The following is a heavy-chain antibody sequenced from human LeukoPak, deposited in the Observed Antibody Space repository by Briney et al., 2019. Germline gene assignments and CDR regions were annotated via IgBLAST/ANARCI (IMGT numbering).Heavy chain of an antibody. CDR2: ISAYNGNT. V-gene: IGHV1-18*01. D-gene: IGHD3-22*01. CDR3: ASHYYDSSGSTSVAFDI. CDR1: GYTFTSYG. J-gene: IGHJ3*02. Sequence: ASVKVSCKASGYTFTSYGISWVRQAPGQGLEWMGWISAYNGNTNYAQKLQGRVTMTTDTSTSTAYMELRSLRSDDTAVYYCASHYYDSSGSTSVAFDIWGQGTMVTVSS.